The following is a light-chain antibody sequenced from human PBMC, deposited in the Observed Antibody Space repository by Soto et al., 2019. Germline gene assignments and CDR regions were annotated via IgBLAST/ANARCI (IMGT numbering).Light chain of an antibody. Sequence: ETVMTQSPAPLSVSPGERPTLSCRASQSVSSNLAWYQQKPGQAPRLLIYDASTRATGIPARFSGSGSGTEFTLTISSLQSEDFAVDFCQQYNTWPLTVGPGTKVDIK. J-gene: IGKJ3*01. V-gene: IGKV3-15*01. CDR2: DAS. CDR1: QSVSSN. CDR3: QQYNTWPLT.